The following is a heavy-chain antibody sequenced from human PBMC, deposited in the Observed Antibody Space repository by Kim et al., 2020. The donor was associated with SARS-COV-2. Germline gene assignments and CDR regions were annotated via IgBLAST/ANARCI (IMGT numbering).Heavy chain of an antibody. D-gene: IGHD6-13*01. J-gene: IGHJ1*01. CDR3: ARDVRLSWAAAGTGYFQH. V-gene: IGHV1-69*13. CDR1: GGTFSSYA. Sequence: SVKVSCKASGGTFSSYAISWVRQAPGQGLEWMGGIIPIFGTANYAQKFQGRFTITADESTSTAYMELSSLRSEDTAVYYCARDVRLSWAAAGTGYFQHWGQGTLVTVSS. CDR2: IIPIFGTA.